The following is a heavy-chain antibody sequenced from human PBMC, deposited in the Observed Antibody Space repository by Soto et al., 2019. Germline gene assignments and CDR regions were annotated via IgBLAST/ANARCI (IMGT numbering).Heavy chain of an antibody. V-gene: IGHV6-1*01. CDR2: TYYRSKWNS. CDR1: GDSVSRTSVA. Sequence: QVQLHQSGPGLVKPSQTLSLTCAISGDSVSRTSVAWNWIRQSPSRGLEWLGRTYYRSKWNSDYAVSVRGRITINPDTSKSQFSLQLNSVTPEYTAVYYCVRGQFSAFDCWGQGTLVTVSS. J-gene: IGHJ4*02. CDR3: VRGQFSAFDC.